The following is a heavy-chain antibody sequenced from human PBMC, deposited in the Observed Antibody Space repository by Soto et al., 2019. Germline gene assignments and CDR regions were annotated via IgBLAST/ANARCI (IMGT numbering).Heavy chain of an antibody. D-gene: IGHD4-17*01. Sequence: QVQLVQSGAEVKKPGSSVKVSCKASGGTFSSYAISWVRQAPGQGLEWMGGIIPIFGTANYAQKFQGRVTITADEYTRTAYMELSRLRSEDTAVYYCARAGTVTTSPYYWYYGMDVWGQGTTVTVSS. V-gene: IGHV1-69*01. CDR1: GGTFSSYA. CDR2: IIPIFGTA. CDR3: ARAGTVTTSPYYWYYGMDV. J-gene: IGHJ6*02.